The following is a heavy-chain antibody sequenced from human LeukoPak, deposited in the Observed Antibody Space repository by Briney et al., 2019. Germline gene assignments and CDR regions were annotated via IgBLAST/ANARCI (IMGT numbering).Heavy chain of an antibody. CDR1: GYSFTSYW. CDR2: IYPGDSDT. V-gene: IGHV5-51*03. Sequence: GESLKISCKGSGYSFTSYWIGWVRQMPGKGLEWMGIIYPGDSDTRYSPSFQGQVTISAGKSISTAYLLWSSLKASDTAIYYCARTTYYDFWSGYPTPNYFDYWGQGTLVTVSS. D-gene: IGHD3-3*01. J-gene: IGHJ4*02. CDR3: ARTTYYDFWSGYPTPNYFDY.